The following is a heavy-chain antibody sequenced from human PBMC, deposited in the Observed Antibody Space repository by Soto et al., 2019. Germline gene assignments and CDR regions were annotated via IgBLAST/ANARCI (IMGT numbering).Heavy chain of an antibody. CDR2: IYSGGNT. CDR3: AAFLHTVQTHFQH. D-gene: IGHD4-17*01. CDR1: GFTVSNNY. J-gene: IGHJ1*01. Sequence: EVQLVESGGGLVQPGGSLSLSCAASGFTVSNNYMSWVRQSPGKGLEWVSLIYSGGNTKYADSVKGRFTISRDSSTNTLFLQMNSLRAEDTAMFYCAAFLHTVQTHFQHWGQGTLVIVSS. V-gene: IGHV3-66*01.